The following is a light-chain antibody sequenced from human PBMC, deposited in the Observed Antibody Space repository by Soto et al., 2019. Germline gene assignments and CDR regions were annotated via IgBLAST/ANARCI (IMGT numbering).Light chain of an antibody. J-gene: IGKJ1*01. CDR3: LQYWDYSWT. Sequence: IHITQSPSSLSASVGDRVTITCQASHDISNYLNWYQQKPGRPPKRLIYSTSALQSGVPWRFSGSGSGTEFRLTISSLQPEDSATYYCLQYWDYSWTFGQGTKVDIK. CDR2: STS. V-gene: IGKV1-17*01. CDR1: HDISNY.